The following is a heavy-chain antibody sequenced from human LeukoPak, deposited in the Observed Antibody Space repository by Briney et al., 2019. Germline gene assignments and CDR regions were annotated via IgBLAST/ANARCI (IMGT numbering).Heavy chain of an antibody. CDR3: AKDRGGSYRGAFDY. CDR2: ISFDGSYE. V-gene: IGHV3-30*18. J-gene: IGHJ4*02. D-gene: IGHD1-26*01. CDR1: GFTFTTYG. Sequence: AGGSLILSCAASGFTFTTYGMHWVRQAPGKGLEWLAIISFDGSYEYYADSVKGRFTISRDTSKNTQYLQMNSLKLEDTAVYYCAKDRGGSYRGAFDYWGQGTLVTVSS.